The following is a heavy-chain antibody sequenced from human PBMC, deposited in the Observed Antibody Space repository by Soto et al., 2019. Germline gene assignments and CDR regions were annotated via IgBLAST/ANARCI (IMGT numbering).Heavy chain of an antibody. CDR1: GFIFSDYY. CDR3: ARDGRPAGWSDY. D-gene: IGHD6-19*01. Sequence: PGGSLRLSCATSGFIFSDYYMHWIRQAPGKGLEWVSYISGNGRIIQYADSAKGRFTISRDNAQNSLYLQMNSLRAEDTAVYYCARDGRPAGWSDYWGQGTLVTVSS. V-gene: IGHV3-11*04. CDR2: ISGNGRII. J-gene: IGHJ4*02.